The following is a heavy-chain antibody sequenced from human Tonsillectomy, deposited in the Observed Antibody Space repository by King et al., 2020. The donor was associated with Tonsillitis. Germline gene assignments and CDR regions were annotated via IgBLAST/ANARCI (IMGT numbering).Heavy chain of an antibody. V-gene: IGHV3-30*18. D-gene: IGHD3-9*01. CDR3: ANNLSRVATTYYDILTVYRHYYYGMDV. J-gene: IGHJ6*02. CDR1: GFTFSSYG. CDR2: ISYDGSNK. Sequence: VQLVESGGGVVQPGRSLRLSCAASGFTFSSYGMHWVRQAPGKGLEWVAVISYDGSNKYYADSVKGRFTISRDNSKNTLYLQMNSLRAEDTAVYYCANNLSRVATTYYDILTVYRHYYYGMDVLGQGTTVTVSS.